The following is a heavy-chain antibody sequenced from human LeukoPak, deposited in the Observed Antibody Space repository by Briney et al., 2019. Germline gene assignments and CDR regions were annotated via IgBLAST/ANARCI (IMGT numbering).Heavy chain of an antibody. CDR2: ISSSGST. CDR3: ARGPYSYGSSGAFDI. J-gene: IGHJ3*02. Sequence: SETLSLTCTVSGDSISSGDYYWSWIRQPAGKGLEWIGRISSSGSTNYNPSLKSRVTISVDTSKNQFSLKLSSVTAADTAVYFCARGPYSYGSSGAFDIWGQGTMVTVSS. CDR1: GDSISSGDYY. D-gene: IGHD3-22*01. V-gene: IGHV4-61*02.